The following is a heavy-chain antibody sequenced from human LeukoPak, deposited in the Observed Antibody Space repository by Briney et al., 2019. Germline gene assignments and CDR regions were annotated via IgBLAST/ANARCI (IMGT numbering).Heavy chain of an antibody. CDR3: ARQITFGGVEFDP. CDR2: TYPGDSDA. Sequence: GESLKISCKGSGYSFTTYWIGWVRQMPGKGLEWMGITYPGDSDARYGPSFQGQVTISVDKSINTAYLQWSSLKASDTAMYYCARQITFGGVEFDPWGQGTLVTVSS. J-gene: IGHJ5*02. CDR1: GYSFTTYW. D-gene: IGHD3-16*01. V-gene: IGHV5-51*01.